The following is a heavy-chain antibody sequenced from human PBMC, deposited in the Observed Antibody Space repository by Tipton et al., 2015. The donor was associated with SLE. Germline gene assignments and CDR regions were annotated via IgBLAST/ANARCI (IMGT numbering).Heavy chain of an antibody. V-gene: IGHV4-39*07. D-gene: IGHD2-2*01. CDR1: GGSISSSSYY. Sequence: TLSLTCTVSGGSISSSSYYWGWIRQPPGKGLEWIGEINHSGSTYYNPSLKSRVTISVDTSKNQFSLKLSSVTAADTAVYYCARRDPGGSSWKRMDVWGQGTTVTVSS. CDR3: ARRDPGGSSWKRMDV. CDR2: INHSGST. J-gene: IGHJ6*02.